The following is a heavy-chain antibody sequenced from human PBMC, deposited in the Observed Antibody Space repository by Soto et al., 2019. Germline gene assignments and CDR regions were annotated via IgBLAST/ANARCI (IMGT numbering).Heavy chain of an antibody. CDR1: GGTFNTYA. Sequence: ASVKVSCKTSGGTFNTYALTWVRQAPGQGLEWIGGIIPMFGIKNVAQRFQGRVTLNEDDSMTTAYMEITSLRSDDTAVYYCAKEAGDHWGQGTLVTVYS. V-gene: IGHV1-69*13. CDR2: IIPMFGIK. J-gene: IGHJ4*02. D-gene: IGHD3-10*01. CDR3: AKEAGDH.